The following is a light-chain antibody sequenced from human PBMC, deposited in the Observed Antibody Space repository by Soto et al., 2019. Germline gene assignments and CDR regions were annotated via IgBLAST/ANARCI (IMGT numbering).Light chain of an antibody. V-gene: IGKV1-39*01. J-gene: IGKJ2*01. CDR2: AAS. Sequence: DIQMTQSPSSLSAYVGDRVTITCRASQSISSYLNWYQQKPRKAPKLLIYAASSLQSGVPSRFSGSGSGSDFTLTISSLQPEDCATYYCQQSYSTHTFGQGTKLEIK. CDR3: QQSYSTHT. CDR1: QSISSY.